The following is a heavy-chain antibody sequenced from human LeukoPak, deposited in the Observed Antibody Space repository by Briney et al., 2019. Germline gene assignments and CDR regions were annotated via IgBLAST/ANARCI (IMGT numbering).Heavy chain of an antibody. CDR3: ARQGVVFPTDYYYMDV. CDR1: GYTFTSFD. V-gene: IGHV1-8*03. Sequence: RASVKVSCKASGYTFTSFDINWLRQATGQGLEWMGWMNPNSGNTGYAQKFQGRVTITRNTSVSTAYMELSSLRSEDTAVYYCARQGVVFPTDYYYMDVWGKGTTVTVSS. CDR2: MNPNSGNT. J-gene: IGHJ6*03. D-gene: IGHD3-3*01.